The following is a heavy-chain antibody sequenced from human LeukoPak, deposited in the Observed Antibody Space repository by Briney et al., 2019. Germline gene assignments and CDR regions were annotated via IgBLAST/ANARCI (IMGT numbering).Heavy chain of an antibody. V-gene: IGHV1-69*13. CDR2: IIPIFGTA. CDR3: ARVHPQGIEDVDTAMANWFDP. CDR1: GGTFSSYA. J-gene: IGHJ5*02. D-gene: IGHD5-18*01. Sequence: SVKVSYKASGGTFSSYAISWVRQAPGQGLEWMGGIIPIFGTANYAQKFQGRVTITADESTSTAYMELSSLRSEDTAVYYCARVHPQGIEDVDTAMANWFDPWGQGTLVTVSS.